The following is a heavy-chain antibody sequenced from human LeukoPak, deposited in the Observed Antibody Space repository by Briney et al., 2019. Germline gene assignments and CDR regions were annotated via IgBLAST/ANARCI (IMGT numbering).Heavy chain of an antibody. Sequence: GASVKVSCKASGYTFTSYGISWVRQAPGQGLEWMGWIGAYNGNTNYAQKLQGRVTMTTDTSTSTAYMELRSLRSDDTAVYYCARDGIRQWLDHLGPRSPPGVDYWGQGTLVTVSS. CDR1: GYTFTSYG. D-gene: IGHD6-19*01. J-gene: IGHJ4*02. V-gene: IGHV1-18*01. CDR3: ARDGIRQWLDHLGPRSPPGVDY. CDR2: IGAYNGNT.